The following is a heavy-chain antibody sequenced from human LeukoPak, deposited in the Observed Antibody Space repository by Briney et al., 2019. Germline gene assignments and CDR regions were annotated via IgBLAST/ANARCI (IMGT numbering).Heavy chain of an antibody. CDR1: GYTFTSYA. D-gene: IGHD6-19*01. V-gene: IGHV1-3*01. Sequence: ASVKVSCKASGYTFTSYAMHWVRQAPGQRLEWMGWINAGNGNTKYSQEFQGRVTMTTDTSTSTAYMELRSLRSDDTAVYYCARTPTPRGWSNYCYYYYMDVWGKGTTVTISS. CDR2: INAGNGNT. J-gene: IGHJ6*03. CDR3: ARTPTPRGWSNYCYYYYMDV.